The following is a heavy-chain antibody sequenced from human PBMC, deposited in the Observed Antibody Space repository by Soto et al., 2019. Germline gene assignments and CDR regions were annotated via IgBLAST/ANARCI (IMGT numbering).Heavy chain of an antibody. CDR2: IIPIFGTA. D-gene: IGHD2-21*02. CDR1: GVTFSSYA. J-gene: IGHJ3*02. Sequence: SSVKVSCKASGVTFSSYAISWVRQAPGQGLEWMGGIIPIFGTANYAQKFQGRVTITADESTSTAYMELSSLRSEDTAVYYCARDGARTVVTPGADAFDIWGQ. V-gene: IGHV1-69*13. CDR3: ARDGARTVVTPGADAFDI.